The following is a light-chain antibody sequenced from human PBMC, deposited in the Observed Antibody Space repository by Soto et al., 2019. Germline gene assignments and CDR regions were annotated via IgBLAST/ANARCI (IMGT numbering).Light chain of an antibody. CDR2: GAS. V-gene: IGKV3-15*01. J-gene: IGKJ5*01. Sequence: EAVMTQSPVTLSVSPGERATLSCRASQSVRTNLAWYQQRPGQPPRLLIYGASTRATGIPARFSGSGSGTEFTPTISSLQSEDFAVYYCHQYDNWPKTFGQGTRLEIK. CDR1: QSVRTN. CDR3: HQYDNWPKT.